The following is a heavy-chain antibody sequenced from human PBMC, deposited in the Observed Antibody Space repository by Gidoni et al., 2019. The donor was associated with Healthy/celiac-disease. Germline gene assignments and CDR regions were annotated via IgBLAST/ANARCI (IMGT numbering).Heavy chain of an antibody. J-gene: IGHJ6*02. CDR1: GGSISSSSYY. CDR3: ASRDIVVVPGGYYYYYGMDV. Sequence: QLQLQESGPGLVKPSETLSLTCTVSGGSISSSSYYWGWIRQPPGKGLEWIGSIYYSGSTYYNPSLKSRVTISVDTSKNQFSLKLSSVTAADTAVYYCASRDIVVVPGGYYYYYGMDVWGQGTTVTVSS. D-gene: IGHD2-2*01. V-gene: IGHV4-39*01. CDR2: IYYSGST.